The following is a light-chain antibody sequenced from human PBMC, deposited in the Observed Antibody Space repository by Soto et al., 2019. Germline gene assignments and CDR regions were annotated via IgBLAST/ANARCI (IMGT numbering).Light chain of an antibody. Sequence: QSVLTQPASVSGSPGQSITISCSGSSSNIGNNYVSWYQQLPGTAPKLLIYDNNKRPSGIPDRFSGSKSGTSGTLDITGLQTGDEADYYCATWDASLPGEVFGGGTKVTVL. CDR1: SSNIGNNY. CDR3: ATWDASLPGEV. CDR2: DNN. V-gene: IGLV1-51*01. J-gene: IGLJ2*01.